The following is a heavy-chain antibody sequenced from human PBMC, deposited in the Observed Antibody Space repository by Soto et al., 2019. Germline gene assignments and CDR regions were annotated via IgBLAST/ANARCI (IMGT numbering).Heavy chain of an antibody. V-gene: IGHV3-23*01. Sequence: PGGSLGLSCAASGFTFSSYAMSWVRQAPGKGLEWVSAISGSGGSTYYADSVKGRFTISRDNSKNTLYLQMNSLRAEDTAVYYCANRGLWFGEFVDYWGQGTLVTVSS. CDR3: ANRGLWFGEFVDY. J-gene: IGHJ4*02. CDR2: ISGSGGST. CDR1: GFTFSSYA. D-gene: IGHD3-10*01.